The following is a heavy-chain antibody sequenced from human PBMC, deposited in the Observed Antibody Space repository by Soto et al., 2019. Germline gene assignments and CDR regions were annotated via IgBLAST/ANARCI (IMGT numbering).Heavy chain of an antibody. CDR1: GGSFSGYY. V-gene: IGHV4-34*01. J-gene: IGHJ4*02. CDR2: INHSGST. Sequence: QVQLQQWGAGLLKPSETLSLTCAVYGGSFSGYYWSWIRQPPGKGLEWIGEINHSGSTNYNPSLKSRVTISVDTSKNQFSLKLSSVTAADTDVYYCARAWGGVPDYWGQGTLVTVSS. D-gene: IGHD3-16*01. CDR3: ARAWGGVPDY.